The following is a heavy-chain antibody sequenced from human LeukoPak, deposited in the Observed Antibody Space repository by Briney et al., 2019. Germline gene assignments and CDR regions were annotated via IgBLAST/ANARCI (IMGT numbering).Heavy chain of an antibody. CDR3: ASYGSPPNYYYYYMDV. D-gene: IGHD3-10*01. V-gene: IGHV3-23*01. J-gene: IGHJ6*03. CDR2: ISDNGGRT. Sequence: PGGSLRLSCAASGFTFSSYGMTWVRQAPGKGLEWVSAISDNGGRTFYADSVKGRFTISRDNSRNTLYLQMNSLRVEDTAVYYCASYGSPPNYYYYYMDVWGKGTTVTISS. CDR1: GFTFSSYG.